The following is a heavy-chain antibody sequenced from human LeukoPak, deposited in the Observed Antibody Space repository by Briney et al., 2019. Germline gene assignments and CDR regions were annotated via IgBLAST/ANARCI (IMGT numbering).Heavy chain of an antibody. Sequence: AGGSLRLSCAASRFTFSSFGMHWVRQAPGKGLEWVALISYDGSNKYYADSVKGRFTISRDNSKNTLYLQMNSLRAEDTAVYYCAKVGLTVTTILDYFDYWGQGTLVTVSS. CDR2: ISYDGSNK. J-gene: IGHJ4*02. D-gene: IGHD4-11*01. V-gene: IGHV3-30*18. CDR1: RFTFSSFG. CDR3: AKVGLTVTTILDYFDY.